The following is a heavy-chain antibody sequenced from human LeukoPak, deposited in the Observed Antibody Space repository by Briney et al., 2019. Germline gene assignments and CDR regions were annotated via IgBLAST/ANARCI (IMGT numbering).Heavy chain of an antibody. CDR1: GFTFSSYA. V-gene: IGHV3-30*04. J-gene: IGHJ4*02. D-gene: IGHD2-8*02. CDR3: ARGAPLVGGIFRLDY. CDR2: ISYDGSNK. Sequence: PGGSLRLSCAASGFTFSSYAMHWVRQAPGKGLEWVAVISYDGSNKYYADSVKGRFTISRDNSKNTLYLQMNSLRAEDTAVYYCARGAPLVGGIFRLDYWGQGTLVTVSS.